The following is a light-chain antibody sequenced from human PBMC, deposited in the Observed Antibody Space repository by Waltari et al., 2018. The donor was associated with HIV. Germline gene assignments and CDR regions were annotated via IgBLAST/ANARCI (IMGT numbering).Light chain of an antibody. V-gene: IGKV3-15*01. Sequence: EIVMTQSPATLSVSPGEGATLSCRASQSVSSNLAWYQQRPGQTPRLLIFSTSTRATGVPARFSGSGSGTEFTLTISSLQSEDFAVYFCQQHNNWPPWTFGQGTKVEMK. J-gene: IGKJ1*01. CDR1: QSVSSN. CDR2: STS. CDR3: QQHNNWPPWT.